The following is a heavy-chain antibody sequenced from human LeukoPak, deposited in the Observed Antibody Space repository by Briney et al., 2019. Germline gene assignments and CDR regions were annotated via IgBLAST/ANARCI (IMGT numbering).Heavy chain of an antibody. CDR2: ISGSGANT. D-gene: IGHD2-15*01. J-gene: IGHJ4*02. CDR3: AKGRALEVVAAFNY. Sequence: GGSLRLSCAASGFTFSNYAMSWVRQAPGRGLEWVSTISGSGANTYYADSVKGRFTISRDNSKNTLYLQMDSLRADDTAIYYCAKGRALEVVAAFNYWGQGTVVTASS. CDR1: GFTFSNYA. V-gene: IGHV3-23*01.